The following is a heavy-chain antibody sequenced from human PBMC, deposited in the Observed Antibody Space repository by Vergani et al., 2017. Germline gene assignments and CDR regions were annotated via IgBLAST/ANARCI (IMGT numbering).Heavy chain of an antibody. V-gene: IGHV4-34*01. CDR3: ARIDYDFWSGYYQSAWYFDL. D-gene: IGHD3-3*01. CDR2: INHSGST. J-gene: IGHJ2*01. Sequence: QVQLQQWGAGLLKPSETLSLTCAVYGGSFSGYYWSWIRQPPGKGLEWIGEINHSGSTNYNPSLKSRVTISVDTSKNQFSLKLSSVTAADTAVYYCARIDYDFWSGYYQSAWYFDLWGRGTLVTVSS. CDR1: GGSFSGYY.